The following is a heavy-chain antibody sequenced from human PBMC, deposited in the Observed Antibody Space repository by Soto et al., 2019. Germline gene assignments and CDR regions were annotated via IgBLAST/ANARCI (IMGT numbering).Heavy chain of an antibody. CDR3: ARGGDDILTGREMGDAFDI. Sequence: SETLSLTCTVSGGSISSGGYYWSWIRQHPGKGLEWIGYIYYSGSTYYNPSLKSRVTISVDTSKNQFSLKLSSVTAADTAVYYCARGGDDILTGREMGDAFDIWGQGTMVTVSS. J-gene: IGHJ3*02. CDR1: GGSISSGGYY. V-gene: IGHV4-31*03. CDR2: IYYSGST. D-gene: IGHD3-9*01.